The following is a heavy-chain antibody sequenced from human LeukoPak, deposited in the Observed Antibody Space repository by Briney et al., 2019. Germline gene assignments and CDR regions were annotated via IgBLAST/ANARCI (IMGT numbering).Heavy chain of an antibody. CDR2: IKQDGSEK. CDR1: GFAFGDTW. V-gene: IGHV3-7*03. Sequence: PGGSLRLSCAASGFAFGDTWMNWVRQVPGQGLEWVANIKQDGSEKFYVASVKGRFTISRDNGKSSLYLQMNSLRAEDTALYYCATSYAMGWLIGYWGQGTLVTVSS. J-gene: IGHJ4*02. CDR3: ATSYAMGWLIGY. D-gene: IGHD3-16*01.